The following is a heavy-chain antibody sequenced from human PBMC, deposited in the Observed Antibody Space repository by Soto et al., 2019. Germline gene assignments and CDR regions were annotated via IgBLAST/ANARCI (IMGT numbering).Heavy chain of an antibody. CDR1: SVSNAW. V-gene: IGHV3-15*07. Sequence: SVSNAWMNWVRQAPGKGLEWVGRIKSKTDGGTTDYAAPVKGRFTISRDDSKNTLYLQMNSLKTEDTAVYYCTTIFPDGDYTRDWYFDLGGRGTLVTVSS. CDR2: IKSKTDGGTT. CDR3: TTIFPDGDYTRDWYFDL. D-gene: IGHD4-17*01. J-gene: IGHJ2*01.